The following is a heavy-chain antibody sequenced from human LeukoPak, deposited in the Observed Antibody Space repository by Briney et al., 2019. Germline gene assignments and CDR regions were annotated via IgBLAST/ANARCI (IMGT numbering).Heavy chain of an antibody. Sequence: GGSLRLSCAASGFTFSSYGMHWVRQAPGKGLEWVAVISYDGSNKYYADSVKGRFTISRDTSKNTLYLQMNSLRAEDTAVYYCAKTPGIDGDCLDYWGQGTLVTVSS. CDR1: GFTFSSYG. J-gene: IGHJ4*02. CDR3: AKTPGIDGDCLDY. D-gene: IGHD4-17*01. CDR2: ISYDGSNK. V-gene: IGHV3-30*18.